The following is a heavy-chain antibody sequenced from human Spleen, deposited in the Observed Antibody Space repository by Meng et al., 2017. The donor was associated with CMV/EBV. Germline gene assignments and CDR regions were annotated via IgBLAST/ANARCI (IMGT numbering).Heavy chain of an antibody. CDR1: FMFYSYA. Sequence: FMFYSYAMHWVRQAPGKGLEWVAGISYDGSDEYYADSVKGRFTISRDNFQNTLYLQVNSLRPGDTAVYYCARGAGGPMIVGFYGMDVWGQGTTVTVSS. J-gene: IGHJ6*02. CDR2: ISYDGSDE. V-gene: IGHV3-30*04. D-gene: IGHD3-10*02. CDR3: ARGAGGPMIVGFYGMDV.